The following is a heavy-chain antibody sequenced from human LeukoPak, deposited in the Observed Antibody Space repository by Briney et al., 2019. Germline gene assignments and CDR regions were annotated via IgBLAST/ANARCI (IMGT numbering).Heavy chain of an antibody. D-gene: IGHD3-22*01. CDR3: ARDHGIFYYDSSGYLSPES. CDR2: IYHSGSA. CDR1: GYSIDNGYY. Sequence: SETLSLTCSVSGYSIDNGYYWAWIRQPPGKGLEWIGSIYHSGSAYYNPSLKSRVTISVDTSKNQFSLKLSSVTAADTAVYYCARDHGIFYYDSSGYLSPESWGQGTLVTVSS. V-gene: IGHV4-38-2*02. J-gene: IGHJ5*02.